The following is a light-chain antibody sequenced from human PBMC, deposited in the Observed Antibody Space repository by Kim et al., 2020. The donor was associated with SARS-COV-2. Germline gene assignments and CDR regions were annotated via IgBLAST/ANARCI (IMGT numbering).Light chain of an antibody. CDR3: QSYDRSNVV. Sequence: KTVAVSCTRSRRGIASNYVRWYQQRPGSAPTIVFYEDDQRPSGVPDRFSGSSDSSSNAASLTISGLKTEDEADYYCQSYDRSNVVFGGGTQLTVL. J-gene: IGLJ3*02. V-gene: IGLV6-57*03. CDR2: EDD. CDR1: RRGIASNY.